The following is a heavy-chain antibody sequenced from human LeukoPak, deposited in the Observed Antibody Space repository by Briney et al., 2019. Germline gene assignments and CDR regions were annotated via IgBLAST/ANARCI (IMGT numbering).Heavy chain of an antibody. CDR2: ISGSGEST. D-gene: IGHD3-3*01. V-gene: IGHV3-23*01. J-gene: IGHJ5*02. CDR3: AKGWEFRVVIPAAVS. Sequence: GGSLRLSCEGSGFIFSSYAMTWVRQAPGKGLQWVSSISGSGESTYYADSMKGRFTISRDNSKNTLSLQLNSLRAEDTAVYFCAKGWEFRVVIPAAVSWGQGTLVTVSS. CDR1: GFIFSSYA.